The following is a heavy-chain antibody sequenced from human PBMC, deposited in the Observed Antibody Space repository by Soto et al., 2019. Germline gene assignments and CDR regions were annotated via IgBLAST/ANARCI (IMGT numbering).Heavy chain of an antibody. CDR3: AKDLFGNYADYFDY. D-gene: IGHD4-4*01. CDR2: INAGNGNT. J-gene: IGHJ4*02. CDR1: GYTFTSYA. Sequence: ASVKVSCKASGYTFTSYAMHWVRQAPGQRLEWMGWINAGNGNTKYSQKFQGRFTISRDNSKNTLYLQMNSLRVEDTAVYYCAKDLFGNYADYFDYWGQGTLVTVSS. V-gene: IGHV1-3*01.